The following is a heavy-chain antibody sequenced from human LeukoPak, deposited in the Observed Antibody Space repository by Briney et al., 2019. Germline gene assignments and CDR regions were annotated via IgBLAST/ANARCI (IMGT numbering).Heavy chain of an antibody. V-gene: IGHV1-18*01. CDR1: GYTFTSYG. CDR3: AKVPHLYYGSGSYQLDY. CDR2: ISAYNGNT. J-gene: IGHJ4*02. D-gene: IGHD3-10*01. Sequence: GASVKVSCKASGYTFTSYGISWVRQAPGQGLEWMGWISAYNGNTNYAQKLQGRVTMTTDTSTSTAYMELRGLRADDTAVYYCAKVPHLYYGSGSYQLDYWGQGTLVTVSS.